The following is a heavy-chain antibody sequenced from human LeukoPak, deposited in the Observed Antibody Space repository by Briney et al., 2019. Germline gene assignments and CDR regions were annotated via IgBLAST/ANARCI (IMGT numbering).Heavy chain of an antibody. J-gene: IGHJ4*02. V-gene: IGHV3-48*01. CDR3: TRDPHALDF. CDR1: GFTFSSYW. Sequence: GGSLRLSCAASGFTFSSYWMSWVRQAPGKGLEWISYIRRDGGRIYYADSVEGRFTISRDNAKNSLYLQMDSLRVEDTAVYYCTRDPHALDFWGQGTLVTVSS. CDR2: IRRDGGRI. D-gene: IGHD2/OR15-2a*01.